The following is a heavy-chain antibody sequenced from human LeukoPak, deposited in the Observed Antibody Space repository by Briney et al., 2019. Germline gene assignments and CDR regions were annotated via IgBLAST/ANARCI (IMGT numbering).Heavy chain of an antibody. CDR3: ARDSNYYGSGSYNY. V-gene: IGHV3-21*01. D-gene: IGHD3-10*01. CDR1: GFTFSSYS. J-gene: IGHJ4*02. Sequence: GGSLRLSCAASGFTFSSYSMNWVRQAPGKGLEWVSCIDRSSNYIYYADSVKGRFTISRDNAKNSLYLQMNSLRAEDTAVYYCARDSNYYGSGSYNYWGQGTLVTVSS. CDR2: IDRSSNYI.